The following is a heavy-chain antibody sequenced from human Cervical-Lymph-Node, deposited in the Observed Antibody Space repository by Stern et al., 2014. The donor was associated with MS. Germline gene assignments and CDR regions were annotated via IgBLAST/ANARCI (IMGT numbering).Heavy chain of an antibody. CDR2: INPHNGGT. J-gene: IGHJ3*02. CDR1: GYTFTDYY. Sequence: QVQLVESGAEVKNPGASVRVSCKASGYTFTDYYFHWGRQSSGPGLEWMGRINPHNGGTDYAQKFQGRVTITRDRSINTAYMHLSSLTSDDAAVYYCAREDSVTNALDIWGQGTMVSVSS. V-gene: IGHV1-2*06. CDR3: AREDSVTNALDI. D-gene: IGHD4-17*01.